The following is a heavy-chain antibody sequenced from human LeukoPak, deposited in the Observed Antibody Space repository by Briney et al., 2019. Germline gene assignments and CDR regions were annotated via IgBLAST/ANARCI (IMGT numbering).Heavy chain of an antibody. CDR1: GFTFSSYW. CDR3: ARKGGGIVVVPAAPGYFQH. D-gene: IGHD2-2*01. J-gene: IGHJ1*01. CDR2: IKQDGSEK. Sequence: GGSLRLSCAASGFTFSSYWMSWVRQAPGKGLEWVANIKQDGSEKYYVDSVKGRFTISRDNSKNTLYLQMNSLRAEDTAVYYCARKGGGIVVVPAAPGYFQHWGQGTLVTVSS. V-gene: IGHV3-7*03.